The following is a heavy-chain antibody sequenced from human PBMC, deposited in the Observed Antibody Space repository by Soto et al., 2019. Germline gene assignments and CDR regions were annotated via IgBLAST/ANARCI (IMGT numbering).Heavy chain of an antibody. J-gene: IGHJ3*02. V-gene: IGHV3-48*02. CDR2: ISSSSSTI. CDR3: ARVGSTRGAFDI. CDR1: GFTFSSYS. D-gene: IGHD2-2*01. Sequence: LRLSCAASGFTFSSYSMNWVRQAPGKGLEWVSYISSSSSTIYYADSVKGRFTISRDNAKNSLYLQMKSLRDEDTAVYYCARVGSTRGAFDIWGQGTMVTVSS.